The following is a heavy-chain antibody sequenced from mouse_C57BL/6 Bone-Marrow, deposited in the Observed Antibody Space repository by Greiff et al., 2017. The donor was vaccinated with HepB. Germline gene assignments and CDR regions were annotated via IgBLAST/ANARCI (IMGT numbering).Heavy chain of an antibody. Sequence: EVQGVESGGDLVKPGGSLKLSCAASGFTFSSYGMSWVRQTPDKRLEWVATISSGGSYTYYPDSVKGRFTISRDNAKNTLYLQMSSLKSEDTAMYYCARGGGGDYWGQGTTLTVSS. J-gene: IGHJ2*01. V-gene: IGHV5-6*01. CDR2: ISSGGSYT. CDR3: ARGGGGDY. CDR1: GFTFSSYG.